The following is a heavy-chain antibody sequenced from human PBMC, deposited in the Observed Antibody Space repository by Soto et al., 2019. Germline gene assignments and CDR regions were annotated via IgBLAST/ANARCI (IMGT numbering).Heavy chain of an antibody. CDR1: GFTFSSYG. CDR3: AREKVATRRGYLDF. J-gene: IGHJ2*01. Sequence: GSLRLSCAASGFTFSSYGMHWVRQAPGKGLEWVAVIWFDGSEKHYGDSVRGRFTISRDNSKNTLDLRMNNLRVEDTAVYYCAREKVATRRGYLDFWGRGTLVTVSS. V-gene: IGHV3-33*01. D-gene: IGHD5-12*01. CDR2: IWFDGSEK.